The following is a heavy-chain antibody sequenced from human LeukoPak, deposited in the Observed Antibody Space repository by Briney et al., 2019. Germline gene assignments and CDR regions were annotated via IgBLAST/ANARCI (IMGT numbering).Heavy chain of an antibody. J-gene: IGHJ4*02. CDR2: INPNSGGT. V-gene: IGHV1-2*02. Sequence: ASVKVSSTASGYTFTGYYMHWVRQAPGQGLERMGWINPNSGGTNYAQKFQGRVTMTRDTSISTAYMELGRLRSDDTAVYYCARAMRNVGSGVSYGSEVFDYWGQGTLVTVSS. CDR1: GYTFTGYY. D-gene: IGHD3-10*01. CDR3: ARAMRNVGSGVSYGSEVFDY.